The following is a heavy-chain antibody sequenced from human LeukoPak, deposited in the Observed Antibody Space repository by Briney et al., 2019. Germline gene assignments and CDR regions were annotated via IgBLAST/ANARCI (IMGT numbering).Heavy chain of an antibody. J-gene: IGHJ5*02. CDR1: GFTFSSYS. D-gene: IGHD3-10*01. CDR3: ARGVTMVREAIPNWFDP. CDR2: ISSSSRSI. V-gene: IGHV3-48*02. Sequence: PGGSLRLSCVASGFTFSSYSMNWVRQAPGKGLEWVSYISSSSRSIYYADSVKGRFTISRDNAKNSLYLQMNSLRDEDTAVYYCARGVTMVREAIPNWFDPWGQGTLVSVSS.